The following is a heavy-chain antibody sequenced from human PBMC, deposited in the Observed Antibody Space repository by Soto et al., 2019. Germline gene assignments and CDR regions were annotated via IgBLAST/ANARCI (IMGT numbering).Heavy chain of an antibody. CDR1: GGSVSSGSYY. D-gene: IGHD1-26*01. Sequence: SETLSLTCTVSGGSVSSGSYYWSWIRQPPGKGLEWIGYIYYSGSTNYNPSLKSRVTISVDTSKNQFSLKLSSVTAADTAVYYCAREIVGIYGEYYFDYWGQGTLVTVSS. J-gene: IGHJ4*02. CDR3: AREIVGIYGEYYFDY. CDR2: IYYSGST. V-gene: IGHV4-61*01.